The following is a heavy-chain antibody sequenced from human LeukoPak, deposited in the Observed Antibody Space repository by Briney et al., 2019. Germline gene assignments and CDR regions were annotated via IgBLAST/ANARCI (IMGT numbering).Heavy chain of an antibody. V-gene: IGHV1-69*13. CDR1: GGTFSSYA. CDR2: IIPIFGTA. CDR3: ARGYCSSTSCHSGAFDI. D-gene: IGHD2-2*01. Sequence: GASVKVSCKASGGTFSSYAISWVRQAPGQGLEWMGGIIPIFGTANYAQKFQGRVTITADESTSTAYMELSSLRSEDTAVYYCARGYCSSTSCHSGAFDIWGQGTMVTVSS. J-gene: IGHJ3*02.